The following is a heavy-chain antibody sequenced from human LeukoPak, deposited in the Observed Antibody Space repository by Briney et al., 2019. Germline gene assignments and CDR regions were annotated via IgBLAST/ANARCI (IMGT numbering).Heavy chain of an antibody. V-gene: IGHV3-48*02. Sequence: GGSLRLSCAASGFIISNYSMSWVRQAPGKGLEWVSYISSGTGNKYYADSVKGRSTISRDNAKNSLYLQMNSLRDEDTAVYHCARFSGTITAFDIWGQGTLVTVSS. CDR2: ISSGTGNK. J-gene: IGHJ3*02. CDR3: ARFSGTITAFDI. D-gene: IGHD3-10*01. CDR1: GFIISNYS.